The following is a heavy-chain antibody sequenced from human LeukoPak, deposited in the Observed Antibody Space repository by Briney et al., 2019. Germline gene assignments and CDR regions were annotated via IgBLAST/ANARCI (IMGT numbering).Heavy chain of an antibody. D-gene: IGHD3-10*01. CDR2: IRYDGSNK. Sequence: GGSLRLSCAASGFTFSSYGMHWVRQAPGKGLEWVAFIRYDGSNKYYADSVKGRFTISRDNSKNTLYLQMNSLRAEDTAVYYCAKDGVNYYGSGSYSFDYWGQGTLVTVSS. CDR3: AKDGVNYYGSGSYSFDY. V-gene: IGHV3-30*02. CDR1: GFTFSSYG. J-gene: IGHJ4*02.